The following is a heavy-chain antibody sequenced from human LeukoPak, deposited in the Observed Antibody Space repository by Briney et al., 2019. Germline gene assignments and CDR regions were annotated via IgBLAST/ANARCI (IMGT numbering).Heavy chain of an antibody. CDR2: INPNSGGT. CDR3: ARGYYYDSSGYYWRDYFDY. V-gene: IGHV1-2*02. Sequence: ASVKVSCKASGYTFTGYYMHWVRQAPGQGLEWMGWINPNSGGTNYAQKLQGRVTMTTDTSTSTAYMELRSLRSDDTAVYYCARGYYYDSSGYYWRDYFDYWGQGTLVTVSS. CDR1: GYTFTGYY. J-gene: IGHJ4*02. D-gene: IGHD3-22*01.